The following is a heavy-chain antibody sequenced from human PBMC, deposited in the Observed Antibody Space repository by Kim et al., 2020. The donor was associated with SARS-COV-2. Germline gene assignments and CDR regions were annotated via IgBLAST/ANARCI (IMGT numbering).Heavy chain of an antibody. CDR3: AATRGSS. Sequence: GTGVNTYYRSSVKGRFTICSDHSKNTLYLQIDSLRVEDTAVYYCAATRGSSWGQGPLVTVFS. V-gene: IGHV3-23*01. D-gene: IGHD6-6*01. J-gene: IGHJ4*02. CDR2: GTGVNT.